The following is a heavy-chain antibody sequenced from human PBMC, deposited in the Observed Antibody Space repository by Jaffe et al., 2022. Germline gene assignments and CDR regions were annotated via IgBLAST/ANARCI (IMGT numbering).Heavy chain of an antibody. CDR1: GYSFTSYW. Sequence: EVQLVQSGAEVKKPGESLKISCKGSGYSFTSYWIGWVRQMPGKGLEWMGIIYPGDSDTRYSPSFQGQVTISADKSISTAYLQWSSLKASDTAMYYCVRTYYYDSSGYYYAAPYYFDYWGQGTLVTVSS. V-gene: IGHV5-51*03. CDR2: IYPGDSDT. D-gene: IGHD3-22*01. J-gene: IGHJ4*02. CDR3: VRTYYYDSSGYYYAAPYYFDY.